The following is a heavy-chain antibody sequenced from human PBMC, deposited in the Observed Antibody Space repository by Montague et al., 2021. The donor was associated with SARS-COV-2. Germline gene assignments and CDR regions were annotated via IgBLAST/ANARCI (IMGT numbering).Heavy chain of an antibody. CDR1: GFPFNDYA. Sequence: SLRLSFSASGFPFNDYAMHWVRQAPGEGLEWVSVISGDGDRTYYANSVKGRFPISRDNSKNSLYLQINSLRTEDTALYYCAKDGADIILVRLIYMDVWGKGTTVTAAS. V-gene: IGHV3-43*02. CDR2: ISGDGDRT. CDR3: AKDGADIILVRLIYMDV. J-gene: IGHJ6*03. D-gene: IGHD2-2*01.